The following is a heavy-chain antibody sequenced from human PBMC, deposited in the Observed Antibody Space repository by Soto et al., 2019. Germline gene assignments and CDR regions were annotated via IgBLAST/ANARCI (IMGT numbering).Heavy chain of an antibody. V-gene: IGHV5-51*01. J-gene: IGHJ4*02. D-gene: IGHD3-10*01. CDR2: IYPGDSDT. CDR1: GYNFPSHL. CDR3: ASYGSGSYFDY. Sequence: XESLKVSWKFSGYNFPSHLSGLVLQMPGKGLEWMGIIYPGDSDTRYSTSFQGQVAISADKSINTAYLQWRSLKASDTAMYYCASYGSGSYFDYWGQGTLVTVSS.